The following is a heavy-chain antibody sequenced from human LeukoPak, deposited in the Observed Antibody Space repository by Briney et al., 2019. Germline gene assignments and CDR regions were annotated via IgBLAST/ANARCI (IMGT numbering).Heavy chain of an antibody. D-gene: IGHD5-18*01. CDR3: ARSGNSFLVDY. J-gene: IGHJ4*02. CDR2: IYYSGST. Sequence: SETLSLTCTVSGGXISSGGYYWGWIRQPPGKGLEWIASIYYSGSTYYNNPSLKSRVTISVDTSKSQVSLKLSSVTAADTAVYFCARSGNSFLVDYWGRGTLVTVSS. CDR1: GGXISSGGYY. V-gene: IGHV4-39*01.